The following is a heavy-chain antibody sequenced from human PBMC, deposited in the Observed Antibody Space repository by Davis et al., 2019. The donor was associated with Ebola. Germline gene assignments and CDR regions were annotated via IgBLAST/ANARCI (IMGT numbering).Heavy chain of an antibody. Sequence: PGGSLRLSCAASGFTFSSYAMSWVRQAPGKGLEWVSAITGSGGSTYYADSMKGRFTISRDNSKNTLYLQMNSLRAEDKAVYYCAKDSGDSGTYLGLFDYWGQGTLVTVSS. CDR2: ITGSGGST. V-gene: IGHV3-23*01. CDR1: GFTFSSYA. J-gene: IGHJ4*02. D-gene: IGHD1-26*01. CDR3: AKDSGDSGTYLGLFDY.